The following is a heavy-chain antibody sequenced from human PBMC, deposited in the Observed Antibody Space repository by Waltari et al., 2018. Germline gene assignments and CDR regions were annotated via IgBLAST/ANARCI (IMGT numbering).Heavy chain of an antibody. Sequence: EVQLVESGGGFVQPGGSLRLSCAASGFSLSGYSMSWVRQTAGKGLEWLAFAVFDGTTMYYADSVKGRFTISRDIRENSVYLQMNSLRVEDTGLFYCARTWRENTFDIWGQGTMVTVSS. D-gene: IGHD2-2*02. CDR2: AVFDGTTM. J-gene: IGHJ3*02. CDR1: GFSLSGYS. V-gene: IGHV3-48*03. CDR3: ARTWRENTFDI.